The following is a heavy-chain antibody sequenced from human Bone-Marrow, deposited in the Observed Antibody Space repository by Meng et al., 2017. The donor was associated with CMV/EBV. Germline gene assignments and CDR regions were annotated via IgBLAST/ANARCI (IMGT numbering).Heavy chain of an antibody. CDR1: GFTFSSYD. CDR2: ISTGSTI. V-gene: IGHV3-69-1*02. D-gene: IGHD3-3*01. CDR3: ARDVYNFWSGSYYGLDV. J-gene: IGHJ6*02. Sequence: GESLKISCAASGFTFSSYDMHWVRQAPGKGLEWISHISTGSTIHYADSVKGRFTISRDNAKNSLYLQMNSLRAEDTAVYYCARDVYNFWSGSYYGLDVWGQGTTVTVSS.